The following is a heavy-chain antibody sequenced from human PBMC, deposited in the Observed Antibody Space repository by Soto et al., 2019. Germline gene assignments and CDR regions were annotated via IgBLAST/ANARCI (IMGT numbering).Heavy chain of an antibody. Sequence: AAVKVSCKASGGTFSSYGICWVGQAPGQGLDWMRRIPPYNDNTNHAQTHQGRVTMTTHTSTSAAYMELRSLRPDDTAVYYCARDLGHYYDSSGYFRFSYRGQGTLVTVSS. CDR1: GGTFSSYG. J-gene: IGHJ4*02. D-gene: IGHD3-22*01. CDR2: IPPYNDNT. V-gene: IGHV1-18*01. CDR3: ARDLGHYYDSSGYFRFSY.